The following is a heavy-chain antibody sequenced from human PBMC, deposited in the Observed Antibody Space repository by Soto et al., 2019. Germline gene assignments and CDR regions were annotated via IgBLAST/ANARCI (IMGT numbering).Heavy chain of an antibody. D-gene: IGHD5-18*01. CDR3: VCIFSGGYSYGFYYFRMDV. CDR1: AGTPSPCRDY. J-gene: IGHJ6*02. V-gene: IGHV4-39*01. CDR2: IFYSGST. Sequence: SQALRVPNTGSAGTPSPCRDYLCRIRHEPEKGLEWIGSIFYSGSTCYNPSLKSRVTISVDTSKNQFSLKLTSVPAADTAVYYCVCIFSGGYSYGFYYFRMDVWGRGTTVT.